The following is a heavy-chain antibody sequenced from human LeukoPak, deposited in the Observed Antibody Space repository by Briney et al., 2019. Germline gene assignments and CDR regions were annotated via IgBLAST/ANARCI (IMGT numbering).Heavy chain of an antibody. V-gene: IGHV5-51*01. Sequence: KCGESLKISCKGSGYSFTSYWIGWVRQMPGKGLEWMGIIYPGDSDTRYSPSFQGQVTISADKSISTAYLQWSSLKASDTAMYYCARLAGIVVVVAATDDAFDIWGQGTMVTVSS. CDR3: ARLAGIVVVVAATDDAFDI. CDR2: IYPGDSDT. CDR1: GYSFTSYW. J-gene: IGHJ3*02. D-gene: IGHD2-15*01.